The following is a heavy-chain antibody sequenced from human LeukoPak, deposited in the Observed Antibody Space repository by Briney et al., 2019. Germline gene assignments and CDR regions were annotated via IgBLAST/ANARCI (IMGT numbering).Heavy chain of an antibody. V-gene: IGHV1-18*01. D-gene: IGHD3-10*01. CDR2: ISGYNGNT. J-gene: IGHJ4*02. CDR3: ARDPAFRGAQMEY. Sequence: ASVKVSCKASGYTLTSYGFSWVRQAPGQGLEWMGWISGYNGNTNYAQNLQGRVTMTIDTSTSTAYMELRSLRSDDTAVYYWARDPAFRGAQMEYWGQGTLVTVSS. CDR1: GYTLTSYG.